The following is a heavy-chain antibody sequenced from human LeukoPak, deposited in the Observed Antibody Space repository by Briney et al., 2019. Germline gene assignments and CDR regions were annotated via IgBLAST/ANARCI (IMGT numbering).Heavy chain of an antibody. J-gene: IGHJ1*01. CDR1: GGSFSGYY. CDR3: ARGPRYCSGGSCYFWYFQH. V-gene: IGHV4-34*01. Sequence: SETLSLTCAAYGGSFSGYYWSWIGEPPGKGLEWRGEINHSGGTNYNPSLKSRVTISVDTSKNQFSLKLSSVTAADTAVYYCARGPRYCSGGSCYFWYFQHWGQGTLVTVSS. D-gene: IGHD2-15*01. CDR2: INHSGGT.